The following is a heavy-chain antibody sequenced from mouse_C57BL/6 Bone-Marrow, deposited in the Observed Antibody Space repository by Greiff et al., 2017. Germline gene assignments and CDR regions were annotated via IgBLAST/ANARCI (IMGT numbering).Heavy chain of an antibody. Sequence: QVHVKQPGAELVRPGTSVKLSCKASGYTFTSYWMHWVKQRPGQGLEWIGVIDPSDSYTNYNQKFKGKATLTVDTSSSTAYMQLSSLTSEDSAVYYCAGTVVAHWYFDVWGTGTTVTVSS. CDR1: GYTFTSYW. D-gene: IGHD1-1*01. J-gene: IGHJ1*03. CDR2: IDPSDSYT. V-gene: IGHV1-59*01. CDR3: AGTVVAHWYFDV.